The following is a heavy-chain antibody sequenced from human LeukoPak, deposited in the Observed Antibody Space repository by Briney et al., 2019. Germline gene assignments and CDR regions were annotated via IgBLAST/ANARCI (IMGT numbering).Heavy chain of an antibody. Sequence: PSQTLSPTCTVSGGSISSSSYYWGWIRQPPGKGLEWIGSIYYSGSTYYNPSLKSRVTISVDTSKNQFSLKLSSVTAADTAVYYCARVLIFGVVIRFDYWGQGTLVTVSS. CDR2: IYYSGST. V-gene: IGHV4-39*01. CDR3: ARVLIFGVVIRFDY. D-gene: IGHD3-3*01. CDR1: GGSISSSSYY. J-gene: IGHJ4*02.